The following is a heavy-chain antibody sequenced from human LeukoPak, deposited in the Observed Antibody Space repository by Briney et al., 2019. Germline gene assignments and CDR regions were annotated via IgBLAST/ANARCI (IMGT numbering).Heavy chain of an antibody. CDR2: MNPISGNT. V-gene: IGHV1-8*01. D-gene: IGHD2-15*01. CDR1: GYTFTSYD. Sequence: ASVTVSCKASGYTFTSYDISWVRQAPGQGLEWMGWMNPISGNTGYAQKFQGRVTMTRSTPISTAYMELSSLRSEDTAVYYCARPYCSGGDCLRYFDLWGRGTLITVSS. J-gene: IGHJ2*01. CDR3: ARPYCSGGDCLRYFDL.